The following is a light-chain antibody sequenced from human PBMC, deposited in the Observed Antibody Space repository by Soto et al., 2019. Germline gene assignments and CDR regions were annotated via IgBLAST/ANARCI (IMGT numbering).Light chain of an antibody. Sequence: QSVLTQPASASGIPGARVTISCSGSSSNIGSTYVYWYQQVPGTAPKLLIYRNNQRPSGVPDRFSGSKSGTSASLAISGLRSEDEADYYCAAWDDSLSGWVFGGGTKLTVL. J-gene: IGLJ3*02. CDR1: SSNIGSTY. V-gene: IGLV1-47*01. CDR2: RNN. CDR3: AAWDDSLSGWV.